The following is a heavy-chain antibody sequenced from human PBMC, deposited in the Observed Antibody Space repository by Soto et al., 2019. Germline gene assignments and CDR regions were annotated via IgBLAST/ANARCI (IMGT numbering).Heavy chain of an antibody. CDR1: EFTFSNYA. Sequence: LRLSCAASEFTFSNYAMHWVRQPPGKGLQWLAVISYDGNNKYYADSVEGRFTISRDDSKNTVYLQMNSLRLEDTAVYYCARGPSYSDSYFDYWGQGTLVTVSS. CDR2: ISYDGNNK. J-gene: IGHJ4*02. CDR3: ARGPSYSDSYFDY. D-gene: IGHD4-17*01. V-gene: IGHV3-30*03.